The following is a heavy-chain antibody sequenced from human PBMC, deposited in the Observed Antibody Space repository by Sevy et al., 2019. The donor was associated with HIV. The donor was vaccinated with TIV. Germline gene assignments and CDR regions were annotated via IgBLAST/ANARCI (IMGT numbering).Heavy chain of an antibody. CDR2: IYSGGST. D-gene: IGHD6-19*01. CDR3: ARGGIAVAGQHAIYCYYGMDV. Sequence: GGSLRLSCAASGFTVSSNYMSWVRQAPGKGLEWVSVIYSGGSTYYADTVKGRFTISRDNSKNTLYLQMNSLRAEDTAVYYCARGGIAVAGQHAIYCYYGMDVWGQGTTVTVSS. J-gene: IGHJ6*02. CDR1: GFTVSSNY. V-gene: IGHV3-53*01.